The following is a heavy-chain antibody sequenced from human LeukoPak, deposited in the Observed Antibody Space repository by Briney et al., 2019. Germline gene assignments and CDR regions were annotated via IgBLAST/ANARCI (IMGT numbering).Heavy chain of an antibody. J-gene: IGHJ4*02. CDR2: ISWNSGSI. Sequence: GGSLRLSCAASGFTFDDYAMHWVRQAPGKGLEWVSGISWNSGSIGYADSVKGRFTISRDNAKNSLYLQMNSLRAEDTALYYCAKDSGYDQTSFDYWGQGTLVTVSS. CDR1: GFTFDDYA. D-gene: IGHD5-12*01. V-gene: IGHV3-9*01. CDR3: AKDSGYDQTSFDY.